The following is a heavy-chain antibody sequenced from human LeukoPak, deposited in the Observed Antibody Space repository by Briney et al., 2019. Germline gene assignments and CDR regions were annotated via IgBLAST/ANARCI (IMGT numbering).Heavy chain of an antibody. Sequence: GESMQIYCKSSGYSITSNWIGWVRQRPGKGIEWMWIIYPAHFNTRYSPSFQGQVTFSSVKSISTAYLQWASLNASDTAMYYCARQGVGDAFDIWGQGTMVTVSS. CDR3: ARQGVGDAFDI. CDR2: IYPAHFNT. J-gene: IGHJ3*02. D-gene: IGHD1-26*01. V-gene: IGHV5-51*01. CDR1: GYSITSNW.